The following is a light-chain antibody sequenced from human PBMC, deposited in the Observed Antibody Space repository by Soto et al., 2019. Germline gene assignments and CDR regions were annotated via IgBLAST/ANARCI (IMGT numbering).Light chain of an antibody. J-gene: IGKJ1*01. CDR2: GAS. V-gene: IGKV3-15*01. CDR1: QSISDT. CDR3: QQYNNWPWT. Sequence: ETVMTQSPATLSVSPGGRATLSCRASQSISDTLVWYQQKPGQAPRLLIHGASTRATGFPARFSGSGSGTDFTLTISSLQSEDFAIYYCQQYNNWPWTFGQGTKVEIK.